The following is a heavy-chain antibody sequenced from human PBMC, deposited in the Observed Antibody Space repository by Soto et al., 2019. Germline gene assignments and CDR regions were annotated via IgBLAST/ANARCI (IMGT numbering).Heavy chain of an antibody. J-gene: IGHJ3*02. D-gene: IGHD3-22*01. CDR1: GYTFTGYY. CDR2: INPNSGGT. CDR3: ASSRKYCYDSSGNDAFDI. V-gene: IGHV1-2*04. Sequence: GASVKVSCKASGYTFTGYYMHWVRQAPGQGLEWMGWINPNSGGTNYAQKFQGWVTMTRDTSISTAYMELSRLRSDDTAVYYCASSRKYCYDSSGNDAFDIWGQGTMLTVSS.